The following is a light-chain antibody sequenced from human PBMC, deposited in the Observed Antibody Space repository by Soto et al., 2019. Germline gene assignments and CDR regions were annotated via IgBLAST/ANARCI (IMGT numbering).Light chain of an antibody. CDR1: SSDVGGYSS. Sequence: QSVLTQPASVSGSPGQSITISCTGTSSDVGGYSSVSWYQQHPGKAPKLMIYDVSNRPSGVSNRFSGSKSVNTASLTISGLQAEDEADYYCSSYTSSSTVVFGGGTKLTVL. CDR3: SSYTSSSTVV. CDR2: DVS. V-gene: IGLV2-14*03. J-gene: IGLJ2*01.